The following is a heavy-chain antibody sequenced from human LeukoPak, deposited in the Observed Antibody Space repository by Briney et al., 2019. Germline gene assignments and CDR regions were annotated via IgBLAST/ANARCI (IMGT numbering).Heavy chain of an antibody. CDR2: IKEDGSEK. V-gene: IGHV3-7*01. J-gene: IGHJ6*03. Sequence: GGSLRLSCAASGFTFSRSWMHWVRQAPGKGLEWVASIKEDGSEKYYVDSVKGRFTISRDNAKNSLYLQMKSLRAEDTAVYYCAKGGGYEAQYYYYYLDVWGKGTTVTISS. CDR1: GFTFSRSW. D-gene: IGHD5-12*01. CDR3: AKGGGYEAQYYYYYLDV.